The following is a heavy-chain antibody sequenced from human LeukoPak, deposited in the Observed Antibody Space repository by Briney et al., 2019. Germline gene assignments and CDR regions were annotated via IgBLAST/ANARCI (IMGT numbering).Heavy chain of an antibody. J-gene: IGHJ4*02. V-gene: IGHV3-48*02. CDR3: ARVYRYGWSDY. Sequence: GSLRLSCAASGFSFSTYPMNWVRQAPGKGLEWVSYISSSSSTIFYVDSVKGRFTISRDNAKNSLYLQINSLRDEDTAVYYCARVYRYGWSDYWGQGTLVTVSS. D-gene: IGHD3-16*02. CDR2: ISSSSSTI. CDR1: GFSFSTYP.